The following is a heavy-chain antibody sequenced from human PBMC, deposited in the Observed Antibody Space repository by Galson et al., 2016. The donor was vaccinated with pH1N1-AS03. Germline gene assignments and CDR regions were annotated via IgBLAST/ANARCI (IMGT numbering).Heavy chain of an antibody. V-gene: IGHV4-59*12. Sequence: LSLTCSVSSGSISGYYWSWIRQPPGKGLEWIGGIHSSGNTFYTPSLKSRVTISLDTSKNEFFLNLKSVTAADTALYFCARGGLYDFWGQGLLVTVSS. CDR1: SGSISGYY. CDR3: ARGGLYDF. J-gene: IGHJ4*02. CDR2: IHSSGNT.